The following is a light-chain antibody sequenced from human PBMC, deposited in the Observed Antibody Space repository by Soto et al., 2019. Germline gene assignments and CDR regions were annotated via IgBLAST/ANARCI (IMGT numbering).Light chain of an antibody. Sequence: DIQLTQSPSTLSASVGDRVTITCRASQSIRSWLAWYQQKPGKAPKLLIYKASSLESGVPSRFRGSGSGTEFTLTISSLQPDDFATYYCQQYNSFPYTLGQRTKLEIK. V-gene: IGKV1-5*03. CDR1: QSIRSW. CDR2: KAS. J-gene: IGKJ2*01. CDR3: QQYNSFPYT.